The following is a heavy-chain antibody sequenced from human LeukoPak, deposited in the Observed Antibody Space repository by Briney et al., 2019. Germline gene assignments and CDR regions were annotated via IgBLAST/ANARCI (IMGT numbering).Heavy chain of an antibody. V-gene: IGHV4-34*01. Sequence: SETLSLTCAVYGGSFSGYYWSWIPQPPGKGLEWIGEINHSGSTNYNPSLKSRVTISVDTSKNQFSLKLSSVTAADTAVYYCAQRMVRGVRYYYMDVWGKGTTVTVSS. J-gene: IGHJ6*03. CDR1: GGSFSGYY. CDR2: INHSGST. CDR3: AQRMVRGVRYYYMDV. D-gene: IGHD3-10*01.